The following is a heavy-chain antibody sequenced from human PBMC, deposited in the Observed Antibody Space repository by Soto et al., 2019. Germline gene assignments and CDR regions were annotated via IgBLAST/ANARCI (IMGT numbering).Heavy chain of an antibody. CDR2: IIPIFDTA. V-gene: IGHV1-69*13. Sequence: SVSVSCKXSGGTFSDFTINWVRQAPGQRLEWMGGIIPIFDTANYAEKFQGRVTITADESTSTSFMEVSSLRSEDTAVYYCARNGTQTGYSYGMDVWGQGTMVTVSS. CDR3: ARNGTQTGYSYGMDV. CDR1: GGTFSDFT. J-gene: IGHJ6*02. D-gene: IGHD1-1*01.